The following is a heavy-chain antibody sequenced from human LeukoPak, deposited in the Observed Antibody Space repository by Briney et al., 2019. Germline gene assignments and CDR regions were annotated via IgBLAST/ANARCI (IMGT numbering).Heavy chain of an antibody. CDR2: ISGSGGST. Sequence: GGSLRLSCAASGFTFSSYAMSWVRQAPGKGLKWVSAISGSGGSTYYADSVKGRFTISRDNSKNTLYLLMNSLRAEDTAVYYCAKATPSLVGATRGHFDYWGQGTLVTVSS. J-gene: IGHJ4*02. CDR3: AKATPSLVGATRGHFDY. CDR1: GFTFSSYA. D-gene: IGHD1-26*01. V-gene: IGHV3-23*01.